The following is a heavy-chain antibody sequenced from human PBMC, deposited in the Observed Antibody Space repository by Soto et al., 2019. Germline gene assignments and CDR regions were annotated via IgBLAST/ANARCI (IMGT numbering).Heavy chain of an antibody. Sequence: QVQLEQSGAEVKKPGSSVKVSCRASGDRFTSYAISWVRQAPGQGLEWVGTVLPVLGTTNYAQKLRGRVTITADESTSTAYMELESLRSEDTAIYYCARDREDRGFDHCGQETLVTVSS. CDR2: VLPVLGTT. V-gene: IGHV1-69*18. J-gene: IGHJ4*02. CDR3: ARDREDRGFDH. CDR1: GDRFTSYA. D-gene: IGHD1-26*01.